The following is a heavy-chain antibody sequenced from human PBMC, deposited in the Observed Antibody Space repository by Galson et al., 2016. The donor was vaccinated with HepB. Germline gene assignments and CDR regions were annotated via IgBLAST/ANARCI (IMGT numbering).Heavy chain of an antibody. J-gene: IGHJ6*04. Sequence: SLRLSCAASGFTVSDYGIHWVRQAPGKGLEWVAVVSSDGSNQHFADSVKGRFTISRDNSKNTLYLQMKSLRPEDTAVYYCAKDRQWQALNYYYNGMGVWGKGTTVTVSS. V-gene: IGHV3-30*18. CDR3: AKDRQWQALNYYYNGMGV. CDR1: GFTVSDYG. CDR2: VSSDGSNQ. D-gene: IGHD6-19*01.